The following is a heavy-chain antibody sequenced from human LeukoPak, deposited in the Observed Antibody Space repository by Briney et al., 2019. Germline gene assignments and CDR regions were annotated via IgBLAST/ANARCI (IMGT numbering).Heavy chain of an antibody. J-gene: IGHJ4*02. CDR1: GFTVSSRH. D-gene: IGHD4-17*01. Sequence: GGSLRLSCAASGFTVSSRHMSWVRQAPGKGLEWVANIKQDGSEKYYVDSVKGRFTISRDNAKNSLYLQMNSLRAEDTAVYYCARALYGDYASFDYWGQGTLVTVSS. CDR2: IKQDGSEK. CDR3: ARALYGDYASFDY. V-gene: IGHV3-7*01.